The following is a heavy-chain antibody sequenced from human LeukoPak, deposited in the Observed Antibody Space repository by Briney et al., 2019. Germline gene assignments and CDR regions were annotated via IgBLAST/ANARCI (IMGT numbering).Heavy chain of an antibody. CDR1: GASFSGVS. J-gene: IGHJ5*02. CDR3: ARSAAADSFSTLVRRVYWFDP. V-gene: IGHV4-34*01. CDR2: ITLGGSP. Sequence: SETLSLTCSVSGASFSGVSWTWICQSPGKGLEWIGEITLGGSPNYNPSLRRRVSISLDTSNKQFSLSLTSVTAADTSVYYCARSAAADSFSTLVRRVYWFDPWGQGTQVTVSS. D-gene: IGHD6-13*01.